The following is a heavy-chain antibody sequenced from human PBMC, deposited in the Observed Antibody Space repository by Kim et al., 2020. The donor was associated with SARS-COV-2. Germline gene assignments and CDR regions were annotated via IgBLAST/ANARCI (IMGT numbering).Heavy chain of an antibody. Sequence: QKLQGRVTMTTDTSTSTAYMGLRSLRSDDTAVYYCARGVDILTGYRSFDYWGQGTLVTVSS. J-gene: IGHJ4*02. V-gene: IGHV1-18*01. D-gene: IGHD3-9*01. CDR3: ARGVDILTGYRSFDY.